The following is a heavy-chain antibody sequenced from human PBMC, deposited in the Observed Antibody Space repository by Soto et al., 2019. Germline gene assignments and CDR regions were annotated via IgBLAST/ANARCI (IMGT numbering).Heavy chain of an antibody. CDR2: ISYDGSNK. Sequence: GGSLRLSCAASGFTFSSYGMHWVRQAPGKGLEWVAVISYDGSNKYYADSVKGRFTISRDNSKNTLYLQMNSLRAEDTAVYYCAKDRGRNYDFWSGYYPLTFDYWGQGTLVTVSS. J-gene: IGHJ4*02. CDR1: GFTFSSYG. D-gene: IGHD3-3*01. V-gene: IGHV3-30*18. CDR3: AKDRGRNYDFWSGYYPLTFDY.